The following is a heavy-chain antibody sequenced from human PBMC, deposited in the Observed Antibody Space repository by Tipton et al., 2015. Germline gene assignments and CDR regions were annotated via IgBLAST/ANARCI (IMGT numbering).Heavy chain of an antibody. CDR1: GGSVSTSNYY. V-gene: IGHV4-61*01. J-gene: IGHJ6*02. CDR3: ARDLEHGMDV. CDR2: ISYSGST. Sequence: TLSLTCTVSGGSVSTSNYYWGWIRQSPGEGLEWIGYISYSGSTHYNPSLKRRVTISLDTSKNQFSLTLNSVTAADTAVYYCARDLEHGMDVWGQGTTVTVSS. D-gene: IGHD5-24*01.